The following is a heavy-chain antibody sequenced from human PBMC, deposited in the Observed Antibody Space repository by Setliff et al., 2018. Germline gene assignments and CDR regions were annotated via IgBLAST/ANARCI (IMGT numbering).Heavy chain of an antibody. J-gene: IGHJ6*03. CDR1: GYTFTSYY. CDR3: VREKVVVVSATSYHYYMDV. D-gene: IGHD2-15*01. CDR2: INPRGGST. V-gene: IGHV1-46*03. Sequence: ASVKVSCKASGYTFTSYYMNWVRQAPGQGLEWMGIINPRGGSTSHAQKFQGRVTMTRDTSTSTVYMEMSSLRSEDTAVYYCVREKVVVVSATSYHYYMDVWGKGTTVTVSS.